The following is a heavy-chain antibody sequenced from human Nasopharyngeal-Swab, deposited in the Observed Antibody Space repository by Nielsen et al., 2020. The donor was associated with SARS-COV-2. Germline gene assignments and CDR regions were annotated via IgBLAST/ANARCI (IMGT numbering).Heavy chain of an antibody. Sequence: SVKVSCKASGCTFRNYAISWVRQAPGQRLEWMGGFIPLFGSANYAQRFQGRVTITADESTSTAYMELSSLRSEDTAVYYCARGNNWSSIGGHFDYWGQGTLVTVSS. CDR1: GCTFRNYA. D-gene: IGHD1-1*01. CDR2: FIPLFGSA. V-gene: IGHV1-69*13. J-gene: IGHJ4*02. CDR3: ARGNNWSSIGGHFDY.